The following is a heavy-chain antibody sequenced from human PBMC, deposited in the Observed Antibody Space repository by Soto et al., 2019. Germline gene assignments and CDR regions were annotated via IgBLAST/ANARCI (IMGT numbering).Heavy chain of an antibody. J-gene: IGHJ1*01. V-gene: IGHV3-23*01. Sequence: GGSLRLSCAASGFTFSSYAMSWVRQAPGKGLEWVSAISGSGGSTYYADSVKGRFTISRDNSKNTLYLQMNSLRAEDTAVYYCAKVVVVAATPAAEYFQHWGRAPWSPSPQ. CDR1: GFTFSSYA. D-gene: IGHD2-15*01. CDR2: ISGSGGST. CDR3: AKVVVVAATPAAEYFQH.